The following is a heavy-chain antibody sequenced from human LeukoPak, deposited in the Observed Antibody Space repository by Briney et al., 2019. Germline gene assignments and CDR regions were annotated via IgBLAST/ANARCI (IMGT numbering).Heavy chain of an antibody. CDR2: IRGGCGSA. Sequence: GGSLRLSCTASGFTFSAYAMMGVRQAPGKGPEWVSAIRGGCGSAFYTDSVKGRFTISRDNSKYTLFLQMKSLRAEDTAVYYCARDKTGDYIGAFDMWGPGTMVTVSS. CDR3: ARDKTGDYIGAFDM. V-gene: IGHV3-23*01. CDR1: GFTFSAYA. D-gene: IGHD4-17*01. J-gene: IGHJ3*02.